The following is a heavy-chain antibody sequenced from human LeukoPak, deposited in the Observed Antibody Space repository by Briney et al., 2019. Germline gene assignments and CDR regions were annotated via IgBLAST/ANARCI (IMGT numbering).Heavy chain of an antibody. V-gene: IGHV3-7*04. CDR2: IKEDGTGK. CDR3: AREIPQQLVAMDV. D-gene: IGHD6-13*01. Sequence: PGGSLRLSCGASGSTFSASDMHWVRQAPGKGLEWLANIKEDGTGKNHVDSVKGRFTISRDNAKNSLYLQMNGLRAEDTAVYYCAREIPQQLVAMDVWGQGTTVTVSS. J-gene: IGHJ6*02. CDR1: GSTFSASD.